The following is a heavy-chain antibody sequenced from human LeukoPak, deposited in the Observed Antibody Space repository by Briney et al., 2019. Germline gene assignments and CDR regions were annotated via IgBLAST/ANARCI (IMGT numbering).Heavy chain of an antibody. CDR2: IYYGGSS. CDR1: GGSISSSNYY. D-gene: IGHD6-13*01. J-gene: IGHJ5*02. Sequence: SETLSLTCTVSGGSISSSNYYWGWIRQPPGKGLEWIGNIYYGGSSYYNPSLQSRVTISLDTSKNQFSLKLRSVTAADTAVYYCARDKEYSSSWGYSFDPWGQGTLVTVSS. CDR3: ARDKEYSSSWGYSFDP. V-gene: IGHV4-39*07.